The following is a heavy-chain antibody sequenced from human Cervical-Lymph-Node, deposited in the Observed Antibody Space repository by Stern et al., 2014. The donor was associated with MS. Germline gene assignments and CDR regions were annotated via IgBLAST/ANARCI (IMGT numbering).Heavy chain of an antibody. V-gene: IGHV1-3*01. J-gene: IGHJ5*02. CDR1: GYTFTSYA. D-gene: IGHD2-15*01. CDR2: INAGNGNT. Sequence: QVQLMQSGAEVKKPGASVKVSCKASGYTFTSYAMHWVRQAPGQRLEWMGWINAGNGNTKYSQKFQGRVTITRDTSASTAYMELSSLRSEDTAVYYCARGYCSGGSCYWFDPWGQGTLVTVSS. CDR3: ARGYCSGGSCYWFDP.